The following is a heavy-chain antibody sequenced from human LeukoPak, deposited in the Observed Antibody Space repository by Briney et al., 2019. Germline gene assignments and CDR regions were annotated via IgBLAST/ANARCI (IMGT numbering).Heavy chain of an antibody. D-gene: IGHD6-19*01. V-gene: IGHV3-30-3*01. J-gene: IGHJ6*02. CDR1: GFTFSSYA. CDR2: ISYDGSNK. CDR3: ARGDPNSSGWFDYYYGMDV. Sequence: SGGSLRLSCAASGFTFSSYAVHWVRQAPGKGLEWVAVISYDGSNKYYADSVKGRFTISRDNSKNTLYLQMNSLRAEDTAVYYCARGDPNSSGWFDYYYGMDVWSQGTTVTVSS.